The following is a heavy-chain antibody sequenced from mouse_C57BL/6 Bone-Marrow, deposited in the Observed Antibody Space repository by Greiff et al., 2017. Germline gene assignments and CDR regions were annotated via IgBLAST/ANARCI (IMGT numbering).Heavy chain of an antibody. D-gene: IGHD1-1*01. CDR2: IHPNSGST. Sequence: QVQLQQPGAELVKPGASVKLSCKASGYTFTSYWMHWVKQRPGQGLEWIGMIHPNSGSTNYNEKFKSKATLTVDKSSSTAYMQLSSLTSEDSAVYYCARDIYYYGSLDYWGQGTTLTVSS. J-gene: IGHJ2*01. CDR1: GYTFTSYW. V-gene: IGHV1-64*01. CDR3: ARDIYYYGSLDY.